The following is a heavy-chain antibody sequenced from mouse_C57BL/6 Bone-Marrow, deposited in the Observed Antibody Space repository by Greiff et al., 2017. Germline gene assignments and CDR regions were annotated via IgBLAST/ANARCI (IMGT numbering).Heavy chain of an antibody. CDR3: ARQTVFDY. V-gene: IGHV5-6*01. D-gene: IGHD4-1*01. J-gene: IGHJ2*01. CDR1: GFTFSSYG. CDR2: ISSGGSYT. Sequence: EVKVVESGGDLVKPGGSLKLSCAASGFTFSSYGMSWVRQTPDKRLEWVATISSGGSYTYYPDSVKGRFTISRDNAKNTLYLQMSSLKSEDTAMYYCARQTVFDYWGQGTTLTVSS.